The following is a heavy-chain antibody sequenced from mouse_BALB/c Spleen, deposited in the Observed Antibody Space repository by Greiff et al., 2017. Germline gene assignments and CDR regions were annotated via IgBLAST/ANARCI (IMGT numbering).Heavy chain of an antibody. J-gene: IGHJ4*01. CDR3: ARGGNYDAMDY. Sequence: EVMLVESGGGLVQPGGSLRLSCATSGFTFTDYYMSWVRQPPGKALEWLGFIRNKANGYTTEYSASVKGRFTISRDNSQSILYLQMNTLRAEDSATYYCARGGNYDAMDYWGQGTSVTVSS. V-gene: IGHV7-3*02. CDR1: GFTFTDYY. D-gene: IGHD2-1*01. CDR2: IRNKANGYTT.